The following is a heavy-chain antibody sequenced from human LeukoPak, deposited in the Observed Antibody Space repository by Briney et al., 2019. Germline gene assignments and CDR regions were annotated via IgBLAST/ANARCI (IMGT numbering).Heavy chain of an antibody. J-gene: IGHJ4*02. CDR2: INEDGSTT. V-gene: IGHV3-74*01. D-gene: IGHD6-19*01. Sequence: GGSLRLSCAASGFTFSSNWMHWVRQAPGKGLVWVSRINEDGSTTNYADSVKGRFTASRDNSKNMLYLQMNSLSAEDTAVYYCARGPGYSSGWYVLSVDYWGQGTLVTVSS. CDR3: ARGPGYSSGWYVLSVDY. CDR1: GFTFSSNW.